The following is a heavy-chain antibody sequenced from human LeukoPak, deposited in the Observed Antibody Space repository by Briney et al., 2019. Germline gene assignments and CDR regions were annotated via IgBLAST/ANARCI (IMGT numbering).Heavy chain of an antibody. CDR1: GYTFTTYY. CDR2: IIPIFGTA. D-gene: IGHD6-19*01. Sequence: SVKVSCKASGYTFTTYYMHWVRQAPGQGLEWMGGIIPIFGTANYAQKFQGRVTITADESTSTAYMELSSLRSEDTAVYYCAREYSSGWSLAFDIWGQGTMVTVS. CDR3: AREYSSGWSLAFDI. J-gene: IGHJ3*02. V-gene: IGHV1-69*13.